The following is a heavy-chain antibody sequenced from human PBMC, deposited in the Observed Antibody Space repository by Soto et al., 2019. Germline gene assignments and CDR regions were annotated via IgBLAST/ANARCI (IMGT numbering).Heavy chain of an antibody. Sequence: LSLTCTVSGGSISSSSYYWGWIRQPPGKGLEWIGSIYYSGSTYYNPSLKSRVTISVDTSKNQFSLKLSSVTAADTAVYYCARHDRDWLGLSHAFDIWGQGTMVTVSS. CDR2: IYYSGST. J-gene: IGHJ3*02. CDR1: GGSISSSSYY. V-gene: IGHV4-39*01. CDR3: ARHDRDWLGLSHAFDI. D-gene: IGHD3-22*01.